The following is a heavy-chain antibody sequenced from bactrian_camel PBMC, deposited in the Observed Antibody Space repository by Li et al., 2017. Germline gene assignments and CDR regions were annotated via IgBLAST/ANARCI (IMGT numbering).Heavy chain of an antibody. V-gene: IGHV3S55*01. CDR2: LHNGGAS. D-gene: IGHD6*01. Sequence: HVQLVESGGGSVETGGSLKLSCTVSGDAGSQYCIVWFHQAPGKEREAVAGLHNGGASWLAPSVEGRFTLSRDNAKNTLYLQMQSLKVDDTATYYCATWARSKCTVAEGLALNPYWGQGTQVTVS. CDR3: ATWARSKCTVAEGLALNPY. CDR1: GDAGSQYC. J-gene: IGHJ4*01.